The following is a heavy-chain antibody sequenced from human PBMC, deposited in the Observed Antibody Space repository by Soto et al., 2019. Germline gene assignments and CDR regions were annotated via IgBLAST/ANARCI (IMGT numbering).Heavy chain of an antibody. D-gene: IGHD3-10*01. CDR2: LYWDDDK. Sequence: QITLKESGPTLVKPTQTLTLTCTFSGFSLSTSGVGVGWIRQPPGKALEWLAFLYWDDDKRYSPSLKSRLTIAQDTSKNQGLLTMTNVDPVDTATYHSARPSVHCGSRGLVDYWGQGTLVTVAS. CDR3: ARPSVHCGSRGLVDY. V-gene: IGHV2-5*02. CDR1: GFSLSTSGVG. J-gene: IGHJ4*02.